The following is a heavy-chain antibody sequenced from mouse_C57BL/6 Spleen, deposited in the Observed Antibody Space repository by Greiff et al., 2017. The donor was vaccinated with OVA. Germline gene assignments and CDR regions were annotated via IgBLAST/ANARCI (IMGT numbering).Heavy chain of an antibody. J-gene: IGHJ3*01. Sequence: VQLQQSGAELVRPGASVKLSCTASGFNIKDDYMHWVKQRPEQGLEWIGWIDPENGDTEYASKFQGKATITADTSSNTAYLQLSSLTSEDTAVYYCTTLDSSGLSWFAYWGQGTLVTVSA. V-gene: IGHV14-4*01. CDR3: TTLDSSGLSWFAY. CDR2: IDPENGDT. CDR1: GFNIKDDY. D-gene: IGHD3-2*02.